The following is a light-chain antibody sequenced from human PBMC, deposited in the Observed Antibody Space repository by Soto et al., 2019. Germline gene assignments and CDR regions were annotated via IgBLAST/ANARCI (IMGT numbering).Light chain of an antibody. CDR1: QSLTPRY. CDR2: GAS. Sequence: EIVLTQSPGTLSLFPGERATLSCRASQSLTPRYLAWYQQKPGQAPRLLIYGASSRTTGIPDRCSGGGSGTDFTLTISRLEPEDFAVYHWQQYGSSPTFGQGTRLEI. V-gene: IGKV3-20*01. J-gene: IGKJ5*01. CDR3: QQYGSSPT.